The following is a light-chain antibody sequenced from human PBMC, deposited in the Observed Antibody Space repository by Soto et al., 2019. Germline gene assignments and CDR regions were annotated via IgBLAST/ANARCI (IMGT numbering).Light chain of an antibody. CDR1: QTISSW. Sequence: DIQMTQSPSTLSGSVGDRVTITCRASQTISSWLAWYQQKPGKAPKLLIYKASTLKSGVPSRFSVSGSGTEFTLTISSLQSDDFATYYCQHYNSYSEAFGQGTKVELK. J-gene: IGKJ1*01. CDR2: KAS. CDR3: QHYNSYSEA. V-gene: IGKV1-5*03.